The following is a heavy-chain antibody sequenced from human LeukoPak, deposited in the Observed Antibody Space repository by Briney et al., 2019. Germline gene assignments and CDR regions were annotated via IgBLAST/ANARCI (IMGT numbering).Heavy chain of an antibody. V-gene: IGHV3-7*01. J-gene: IGHJ4*02. CDR2: INQDGSEK. Sequence: GGSLRLSCAASGFPFSSHWLSWFPQSPGKGLEWVAHINQDGSEKYYVDSVKGRFTISRDNARNSQYLQMNSLRAEDTAVYYCASGGGWVFNNWGQGTLVTVSS. CDR3: ASGGGWVFNN. CDR1: GFPFSSHW. D-gene: IGHD6-19*01.